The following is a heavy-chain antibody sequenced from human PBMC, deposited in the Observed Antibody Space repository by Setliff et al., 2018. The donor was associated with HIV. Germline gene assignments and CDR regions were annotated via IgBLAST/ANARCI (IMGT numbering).Heavy chain of an antibody. D-gene: IGHD3-3*01. CDR3: ARGQRRLQFLEWSHPGGWFDP. CDR1: GGSFSGYY. CDR2: INHSGST. J-gene: IGHJ5*02. V-gene: IGHV4-34*01. Sequence: ETLSLTCVVSGGSFSGYYWTWIRQPPGKGLEWIGEINHSGSTNYNPSFESRVTILVDTSRNEFSLKLSSVTAADTAVYYCARGQRRLQFLEWSHPGGWFDPWGQGTLVTVSS.